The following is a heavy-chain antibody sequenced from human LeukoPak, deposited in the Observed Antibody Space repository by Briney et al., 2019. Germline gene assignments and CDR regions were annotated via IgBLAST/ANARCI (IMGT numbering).Heavy chain of an antibody. D-gene: IGHD6-19*01. CDR3: ARGQPEEQWLVVGNWFDP. Sequence: SGTLSLTCTVSGDSISSYYWSWIRRSPGKGLEWIGHIYYSGSTNYNPSLKSRVTISVDTSKNQFSLKLDSVTAADTAVYYCARGQPEEQWLVVGNWFDPWGQGTLVTVSS. CDR2: IYYSGST. J-gene: IGHJ5*02. V-gene: IGHV4-59*01. CDR1: GDSISSYY.